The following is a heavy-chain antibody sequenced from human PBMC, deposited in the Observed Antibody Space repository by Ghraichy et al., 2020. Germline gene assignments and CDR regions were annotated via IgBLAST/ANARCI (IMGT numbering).Heavy chain of an antibody. Sequence: GSLRLSCTVSGGSISSSGYYWGWIRQPPGKGLEWIGSFYYSGSRSTYYNPSLKSRVTISVDASKNQFSLKLSSVTAADTAVYYCARTVTTKSQAIDYWGQGSLVTVSS. J-gene: IGHJ4*02. D-gene: IGHD4-17*01. V-gene: IGHV4-39*01. CDR2: FYYSGSRST. CDR3: ARTVTTKSQAIDY. CDR1: GGSISSSGYY.